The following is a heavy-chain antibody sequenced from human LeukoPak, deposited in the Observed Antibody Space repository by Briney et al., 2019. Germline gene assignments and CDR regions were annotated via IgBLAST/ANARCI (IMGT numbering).Heavy chain of an antibody. Sequence: SETLSLTCTVSGGSISSGSYYWSWIRQPAGKGLEWIGRIYTSGSTNYNPSLKSRVTISVDTSKNQFSLKLSSVTAADTAVYYCARGGSIAAAGTPFDYWGQGALVTVSS. J-gene: IGHJ4*02. CDR1: GGSISSGSYY. V-gene: IGHV4-61*02. CDR2: IYTSGST. CDR3: ARGGSIAAAGTPFDY. D-gene: IGHD6-13*01.